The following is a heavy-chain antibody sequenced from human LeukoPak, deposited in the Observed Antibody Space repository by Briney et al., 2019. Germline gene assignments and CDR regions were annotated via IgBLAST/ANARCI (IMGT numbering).Heavy chain of an antibody. CDR2: ISSSSSYI. J-gene: IGHJ4*02. V-gene: IGHV3-21*01. D-gene: IGHD3-10*01. CDR1: GFTFSSYA. Sequence: GGSLRLSCAASGFTFSSYAMNWVRQAPGKGLEWVSSISSSSSYIYYADSVKGRFTISRDNAKNSLYLQMNSLRAEDTAVYYCARVPKYGSGSSDYWGQGTLVTVSS. CDR3: ARVPKYGSGSSDY.